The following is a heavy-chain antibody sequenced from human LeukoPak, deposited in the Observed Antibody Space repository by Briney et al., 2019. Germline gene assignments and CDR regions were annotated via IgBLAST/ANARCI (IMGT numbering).Heavy chain of an antibody. D-gene: IGHD3-10*01. J-gene: IGHJ4*02. CDR2: INPNSGGT. CDR1: GYTFTGYY. Sequence: ASVKVSCKASGYTFTGYYMHWVRQAPGQGLEWMGWINPNSGGTNYAQKFQGRVTMTRDTSISTAYMELSRLRSDDTAVYYCAKLGEYYYGPLTPQYWGQGTLVTVSS. V-gene: IGHV1-2*02. CDR3: AKLGEYYYGPLTPQY.